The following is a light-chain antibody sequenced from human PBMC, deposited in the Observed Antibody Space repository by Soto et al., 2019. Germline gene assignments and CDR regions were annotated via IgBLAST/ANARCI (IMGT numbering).Light chain of an antibody. Sequence: QSVLTQPPSASGTPGQRVTISCSGSSSNIGSNTVNWYQQLPGTAPKLLIYSNNQRPSGVPDRFSGSKSGTSASLAISGLQSEDEADYYCAAWDDSLNGQVVVVFGGGTKLTVL. V-gene: IGLV1-44*01. J-gene: IGLJ2*01. CDR3: AAWDDSLNGQVVVV. CDR2: SNN. CDR1: SSNIGSNT.